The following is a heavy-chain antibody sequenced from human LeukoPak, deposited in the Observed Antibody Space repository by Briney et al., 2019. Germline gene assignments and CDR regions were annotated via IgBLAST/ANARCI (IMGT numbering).Heavy chain of an antibody. CDR2: ISPSGGST. D-gene: IGHD1-14*01. J-gene: IGHJ5*02. CDR3: AGGGWAPENWFDP. Sequence: GASVKVSCKASGYTFTGYYMHWVRQAPGQGPEWMGVISPSGGSTTYAQKFQGRVTITADESTSTAYMELSSLRSEDTAVYYCAGGGWAPENWFDPWGQGTLVTVSS. V-gene: IGHV1-46*01. CDR1: GYTFTGYY.